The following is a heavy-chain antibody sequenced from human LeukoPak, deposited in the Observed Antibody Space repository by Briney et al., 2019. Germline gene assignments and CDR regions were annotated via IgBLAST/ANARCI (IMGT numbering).Heavy chain of an antibody. CDR2: INPSGGRP. CDR1: VYTLTSYY. J-gene: IGHJ4*02. CDR3: ARENYDSSGYRYYFDY. V-gene: IGHV1-46*01. Sequence: ASVQVSCKASVYTLTSYYMHWVRQAPGQGVEWMGIINPSGGRPNYAQKFQGRVTMTRDTSTRTVYMEMSSLRSEETAVYYCARENYDSSGYRYYFDYWGQGTLVTVSS. D-gene: IGHD3-22*01.